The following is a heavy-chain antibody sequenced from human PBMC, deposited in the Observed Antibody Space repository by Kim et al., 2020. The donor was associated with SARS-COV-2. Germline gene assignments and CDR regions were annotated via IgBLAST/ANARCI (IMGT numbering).Heavy chain of an antibody. Sequence: ASVKVSCKASGYIFTGYYIHWVRQAPGQGLEWMGWINLNSGGTNYAEKFQGWVTMTRDTSITTAYMEMGRLRSNDTAVYYCARELRSWGHSDGFDIWGQGTMVTVSS. J-gene: IGHJ3*02. V-gene: IGHV1-2*04. D-gene: IGHD3-16*01. CDR3: ARELRSWGHSDGFDI. CDR1: GYIFTGYY. CDR2: INLNSGGT.